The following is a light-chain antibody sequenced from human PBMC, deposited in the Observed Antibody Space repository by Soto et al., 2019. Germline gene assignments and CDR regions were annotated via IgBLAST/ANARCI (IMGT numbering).Light chain of an antibody. V-gene: IGLV8-61*01. CDR1: SGSVSTSYY. J-gene: IGLJ2*01. Sequence: QTVVTQEPSFSVSPGGTVTLTCGLSSGSVSTSYYPSWYQQTPGQAPRTLIYSTNTRSSGVPDRFSGSILGNNAALTITGAQADDESDYFCVLYMGSGTLFGGGTKVTVL. CDR3: VLYMGSGTL. CDR2: STN.